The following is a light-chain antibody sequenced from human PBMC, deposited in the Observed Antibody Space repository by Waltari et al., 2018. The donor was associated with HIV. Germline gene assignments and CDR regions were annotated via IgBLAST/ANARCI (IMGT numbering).Light chain of an antibody. V-gene: IGLV1-40*01. J-gene: IGLJ3*02. CDR2: GNS. CDR1: SSNIRAGYD. CDR3: QAYYSSLSGWV. Sequence: QSVLTQPPSVSGAPGQRVTISCTGSSSNIRAGYDVHWYQQVPGTAPKRLIYGNSNRPSGVPDRFSGSKSGTSASLAITGLQAEDEADYYCQAYYSSLSGWVFGGGTKLTVL.